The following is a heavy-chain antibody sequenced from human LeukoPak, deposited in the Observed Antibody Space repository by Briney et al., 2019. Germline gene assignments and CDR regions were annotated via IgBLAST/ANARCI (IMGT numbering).Heavy chain of an antibody. V-gene: IGHV4-59*01. CDR1: GDSLNSYY. Sequence: SETLSLTCTVSGDSLNSYYWSWIRQPPGEGLQWIGYIFYSGSSNYNASLRSRVAISVDTSKNQFSLKLTSVTAADTAVYYCAGMAARFFDYWGQGILVTVSS. CDR2: IFYSGSS. CDR3: AGMAARFFDY. D-gene: IGHD5-24*01. J-gene: IGHJ4*02.